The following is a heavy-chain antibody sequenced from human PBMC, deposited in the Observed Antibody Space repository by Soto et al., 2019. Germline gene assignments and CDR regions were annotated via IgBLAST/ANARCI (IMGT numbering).Heavy chain of an antibody. D-gene: IGHD3-3*01. CDR1: GFTFSSYA. CDR2: ISGSGGST. J-gene: IGHJ5*02. Sequence: GGSLRLSCAASGFTFSSYAMSWVRQAPGKGLEWVSAISGSGGSTYYADSVKGRFTISRDNSKNTLYLQMNSLRAEDTAVYYCAKSEPSDFWSGYYWFDPWGQGTLVTVSS. V-gene: IGHV3-23*01. CDR3: AKSEPSDFWSGYYWFDP.